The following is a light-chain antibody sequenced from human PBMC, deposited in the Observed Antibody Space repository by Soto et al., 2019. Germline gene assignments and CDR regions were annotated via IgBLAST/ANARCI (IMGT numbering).Light chain of an antibody. CDR1: QSVSSN. Sequence: EIVMTQSPATLSVSPGERATLSCRASQSVSSNLAWYQQKPGQAPRLLIYGASTRATGIPARFGGSGSGTEFTLTISSLQSEDFAVYYCQQYNNWPPPTFGQGTKVEIK. J-gene: IGKJ1*01. CDR3: QQYNNWPPPT. V-gene: IGKV3-15*01. CDR2: GAS.